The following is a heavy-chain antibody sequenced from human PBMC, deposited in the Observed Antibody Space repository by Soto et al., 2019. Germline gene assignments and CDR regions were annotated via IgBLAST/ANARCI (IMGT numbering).Heavy chain of an antibody. Sequence: PSGGLGLTCTVSGGSISSYDWCWIRQPAGKGREWIGRIYTSGRTHSNPSLKSRVTMPVDTSKNQFSLKLSSVTAADTAVYYCAREGIAAAANEYWGHGTLVTLSS. J-gene: IGHJ4*01. CDR1: GGSISSYD. V-gene: IGHV4-4*07. CDR2: IYTSGRT. CDR3: AREGIAAAANEY. D-gene: IGHD6-13*01.